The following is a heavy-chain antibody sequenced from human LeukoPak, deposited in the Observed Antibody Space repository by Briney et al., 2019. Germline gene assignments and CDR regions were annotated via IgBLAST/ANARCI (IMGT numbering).Heavy chain of an antibody. CDR2: ISYDGSNK. CDR3: ARDGDSNYPSFDH. J-gene: IGHJ4*02. CDR1: GFTFSSYA. V-gene: IGHV3-30-3*01. D-gene: IGHD4-4*01. Sequence: AGGSLRLSCAASGFTFSSYAMHWVRQAPGKGLEWVAVISYDGSNKYYADSVKGLFTISRDNSKNTLYLQMNSLRAEDTAVYYCARDGDSNYPSFDHWGQGTLVTVSS.